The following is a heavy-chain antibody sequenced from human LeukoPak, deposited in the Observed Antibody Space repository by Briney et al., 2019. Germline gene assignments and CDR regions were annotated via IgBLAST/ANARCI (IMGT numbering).Heavy chain of an antibody. CDR1: GFTFSSYS. CDR3: TRRPIAATAYYFDY. J-gene: IGHJ4*02. Sequence: NPGGSLRLSCAASGFTFSSYSMNWVRQAPGKGLEWVSSISTGSSYIYYADSVKGRFTISRDNAKNSLYLQMNSLRAEDTAVYYCTRRPIAATAYYFDYWGQGTLVTVSS. D-gene: IGHD6-6*01. CDR2: ISTGSSYI. V-gene: IGHV3-21*01.